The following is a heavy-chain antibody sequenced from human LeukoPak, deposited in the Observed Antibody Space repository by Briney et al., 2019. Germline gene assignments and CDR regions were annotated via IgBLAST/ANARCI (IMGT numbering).Heavy chain of an antibody. CDR1: GFTFSNA. D-gene: IGHD6-19*01. J-gene: IGHJ4*02. Sequence: PGRSLRLSCAASGFTFSNAMHWVRQAPGKGLEWVAVISYDGSNKYYADSVKGRFTISRDNSKNTLYLQMNSPRAEDTAVYYCARVSGWRHFDYWGQGTLVTVSS. V-gene: IGHV3-30-3*01. CDR3: ARVSGWRHFDY. CDR2: ISYDGSNK.